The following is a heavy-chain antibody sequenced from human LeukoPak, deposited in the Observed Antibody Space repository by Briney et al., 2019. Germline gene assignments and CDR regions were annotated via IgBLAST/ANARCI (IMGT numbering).Heavy chain of an antibody. D-gene: IGHD6-13*01. CDR2: ISSSGSIK. J-gene: IGHJ4*02. CDR1: GFTFTDYY. Sequence: GGSLRLSCAASGFTFTDYYMSWIRQAPGKGLGSVSSISSSGSIKNYADSVKGRFTISRDNAKNSLFLQMNSLRAEDTAVYYCARNTGSSWYEDYWGQGTLVTVSS. V-gene: IGHV3-11*01. CDR3: ARNTGSSWYEDY.